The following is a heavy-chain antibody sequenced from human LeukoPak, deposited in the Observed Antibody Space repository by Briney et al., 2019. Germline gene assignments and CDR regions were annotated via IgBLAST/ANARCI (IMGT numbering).Heavy chain of an antibody. D-gene: IGHD2/OR15-2a*01. Sequence: GGSLRLSCAASGFTFSDYAMHWVRQAPGKGLEWVAVIAYGGTNEYHADSVKGRFTISRDNSKNTLHLQMSSLRPEDTAVYYCARNKPITAFFGMDVWGQGTTVTVSS. J-gene: IGHJ6*02. CDR1: GFTFSDYA. CDR3: ARNKPITAFFGMDV. CDR2: IAYGGTNE. V-gene: IGHV3-30*04.